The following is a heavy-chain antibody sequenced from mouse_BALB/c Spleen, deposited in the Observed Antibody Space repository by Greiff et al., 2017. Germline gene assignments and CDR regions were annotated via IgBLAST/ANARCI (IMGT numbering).Heavy chain of an antibody. J-gene: IGHJ3*01. CDR1: GFAFSSYD. Sequence: EVKVVESGGGLVKPGGSLKLSCAASGFAFSSYDMSWVRQTPEKRLEWVAYISSGGGSTYYPDTVKGRFTISRDNAKNTLYLQMSSLKSEDTAMYYCASRGTWFAYWGQGTLVTVSA. CDR2: ISSGGGST. D-gene: IGHD3-3*01. CDR3: ASRGTWFAY. V-gene: IGHV5-12-1*01.